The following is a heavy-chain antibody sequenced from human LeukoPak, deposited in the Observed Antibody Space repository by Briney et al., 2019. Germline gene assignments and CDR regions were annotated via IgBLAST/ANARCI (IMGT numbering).Heavy chain of an antibody. CDR3: ARGGHDYGDYNFVY. V-gene: IGHV3-30*02. CDR1: GFTFSSYG. CDR2: IRYDGSNK. D-gene: IGHD4-17*01. J-gene: IGHJ4*02. Sequence: GGSLRLSCAASGFTFSSYGMHWVRQAPGKGLEWVAFIRYDGSNKYYADSVKGRFTISRDNSKNTLYLQMNSLRAEDTAVYYCARGGHDYGDYNFVYWGQGTLVTVSS.